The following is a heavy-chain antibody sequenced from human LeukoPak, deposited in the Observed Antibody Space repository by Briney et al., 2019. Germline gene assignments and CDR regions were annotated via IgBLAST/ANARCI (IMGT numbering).Heavy chain of an antibody. V-gene: IGHV3-30*18. Sequence: GGSLRLSCAASGFTFSSYWMHWVRQAPGKGLEWVAIISYDGSNKYYADSVKGRFTISRDNSKNTLYLQMDSLRAEDTAVYYCAKDPHPYSSSWPIIYYFDYWGQGTLVTVSS. CDR2: ISYDGSNK. CDR1: GFTFSSYW. D-gene: IGHD6-13*01. CDR3: AKDPHPYSSSWPIIYYFDY. J-gene: IGHJ4*02.